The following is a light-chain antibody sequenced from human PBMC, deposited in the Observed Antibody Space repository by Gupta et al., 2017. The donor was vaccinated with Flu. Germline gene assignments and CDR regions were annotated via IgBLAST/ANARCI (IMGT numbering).Light chain of an antibody. Sequence: QSALTQPASVSGSPGQSITISCTGTSSDVGGYNYVSWYQQHPGKAPNLMIYEVSNRPSGVANRFSGSNSGNTASLTISGLQAEDEADDYCSSYTSSSTLDWVFGGGTKLTVL. CDR2: EVS. V-gene: IGLV2-14*01. CDR1: SSDVGGYNY. CDR3: SSYTSSSTLDWV. J-gene: IGLJ3*02.